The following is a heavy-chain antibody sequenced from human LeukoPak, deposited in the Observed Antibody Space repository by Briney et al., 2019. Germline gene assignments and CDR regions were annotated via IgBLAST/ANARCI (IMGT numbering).Heavy chain of an antibody. V-gene: IGHV3-23*01. CDR3: AKDLEQLVGYDAFDI. CDR2: ISGSGGST. D-gene: IGHD6-6*01. J-gene: IGHJ3*02. Sequence: GGPLRLSCAASGFTFSSYAMSWVRQAPGKGLEWVSAISGSGGSTYYADSVKGRFTISRDNSKNTLYLQMNSLRAEDTAVYYCAKDLEQLVGYDAFDIWGQGTMVTVSS. CDR1: GFTFSSYA.